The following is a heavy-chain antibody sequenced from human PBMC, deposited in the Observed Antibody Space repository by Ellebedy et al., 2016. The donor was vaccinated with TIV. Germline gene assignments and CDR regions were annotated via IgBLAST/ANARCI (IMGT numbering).Heavy chain of an antibody. V-gene: IGHV2-70*01. J-gene: IGHJ3*01. CDR1: GFPRTPSGMC. Sequence: SGPTLVKPTQTLTLTCTFSGFPRTPSGMCVTWIRQPPGKALEWLALIDWNDDKYYSTSLKTRLTISKDHSKNQVVLTMTNMDPVDTANYYCARKTPVGVTAIGAFDVWGQGTWVTVSS. CDR2: IDWNDDK. CDR3: ARKTPVGVTAIGAFDV. D-gene: IGHD1-26*01.